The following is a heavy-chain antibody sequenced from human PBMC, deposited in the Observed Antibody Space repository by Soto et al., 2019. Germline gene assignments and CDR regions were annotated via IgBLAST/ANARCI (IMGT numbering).Heavy chain of an antibody. Sequence: EVQLVESGGGLVQPGGSLRLSCAASGFTLSDNWIHWVRRVPGKGLVWVSRTNSDGSSVTYADSVKGRFTLSRDNAKYTWFLQMDSLRVEDTAMYYCVRAPDQRPFDYWGQGTLVTVSS. CDR2: TNSDGSSV. V-gene: IGHV3-74*03. CDR3: VRAPDQRPFDY. J-gene: IGHJ4*02. D-gene: IGHD6-25*01. CDR1: GFTLSDNW.